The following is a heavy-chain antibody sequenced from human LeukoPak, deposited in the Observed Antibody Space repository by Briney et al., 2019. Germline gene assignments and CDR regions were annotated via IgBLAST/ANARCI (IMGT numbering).Heavy chain of an antibody. J-gene: IGHJ4*02. Sequence: GGSLRLSCAASGFTFSSYGMNWVRQAPGKGLEWVAFIHYDGSYKYYADSVKGRFTISRDNSKNTLYLQMNSLRTEDTAVFYCAKTNTISGTHDSGDYVLDYWGQGTLVTVSS. V-gene: IGHV3-30*02. CDR3: AKTNTISGTHDSGDYVLDY. CDR2: IHYDGSYK. D-gene: IGHD4-17*01. CDR1: GFTFSSYG.